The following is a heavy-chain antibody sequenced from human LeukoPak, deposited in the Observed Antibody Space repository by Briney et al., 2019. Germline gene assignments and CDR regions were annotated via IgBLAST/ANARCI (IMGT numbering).Heavy chain of an antibody. CDR1: GGTFSSYA. V-gene: IGHV1-69*05. CDR2: IIPIFGTA. D-gene: IGHD4-23*01. J-gene: IGHJ3*02. CDR3: ARAYGGNSPAAFDI. Sequence: GASVKVSCKASGGTFSSYAISWVRQAPGQGLEWMGGIIPIFGTANYAQKFQGRVTITTDESTSTAYMELSSLRSEDTAVYYCARAYGGNSPAAFDIWGQGKMVTVSS.